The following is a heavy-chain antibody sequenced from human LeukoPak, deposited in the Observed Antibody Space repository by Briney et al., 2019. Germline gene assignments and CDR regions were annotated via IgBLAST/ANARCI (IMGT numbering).Heavy chain of an antibody. CDR1: GFTFTNYC. CDR3: VRAGAWGTYGRFDA. V-gene: IGHV3-74*01. D-gene: IGHD3-16*01. Sequence: GGSLRLSCAASGFTFTNYCMHWVRQPPGKGLVWASRIKTDETTTTYADSVKGRFTVSRDKAKNTVFLEMNSLRAEDTAVYDCVRAGAWGTYGRFDAWGQGALVTVSS. J-gene: IGHJ5*02. CDR2: IKTDETTT.